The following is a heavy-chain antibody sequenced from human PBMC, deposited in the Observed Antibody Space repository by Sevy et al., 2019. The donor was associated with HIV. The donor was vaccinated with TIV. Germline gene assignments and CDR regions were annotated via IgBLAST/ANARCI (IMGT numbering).Heavy chain of an antibody. D-gene: IGHD3-22*01. V-gene: IGHV3-23*01. CDR3: AGGRYASSGCFDAFDI. CDR1: GFTFITYA. J-gene: IGHJ3*02. CDR2: IYGSGGAT. Sequence: GGSLRLSCKPSGFTFITYAMNWVRQAPGKGLEWVSTIYGSGGATYYADSVKGRFTISRDNSKNTLYLQMNSLRTEDSAVYYCAGGRYASSGCFDAFDIWGQGTMVTVSS.